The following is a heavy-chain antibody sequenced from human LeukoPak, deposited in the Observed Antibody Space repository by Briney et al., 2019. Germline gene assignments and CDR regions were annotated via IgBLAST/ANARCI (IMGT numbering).Heavy chain of an antibody. Sequence: GGSLRLSCAASGFTFSSYAMHWVRQAPGKGLEWVAVISYDGSNKYYADSVKGRFTISRDNSKNTLYLQMNSLRAEDTAVYYCARVKYSSSHDAFDIWGQGTMVTVSS. V-gene: IGHV3-30*14. J-gene: IGHJ3*02. CDR2: ISYDGSNK. CDR1: GFTFSSYA. D-gene: IGHD6-13*01. CDR3: ARVKYSSSHDAFDI.